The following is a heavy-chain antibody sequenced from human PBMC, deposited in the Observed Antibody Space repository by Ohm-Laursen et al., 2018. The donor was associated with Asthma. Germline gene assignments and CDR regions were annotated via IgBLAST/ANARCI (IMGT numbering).Heavy chain of an antibody. J-gene: IGHJ4*02. CDR3: ARDEANRESGSYPRGYFDY. Sequence: GTLSLTCTVSGGSVSSGSYYWSWIRQPPGKGLEWIGYIYYSGSTNYNPSLKSRVTISVDTSKNQFSLKLSSVTAEDTAVYYCARDEANRESGSYPRGYFDYWGQGTLVTVSS. CDR1: GGSVSSGSYY. CDR2: IYYSGST. D-gene: IGHD1-26*01. V-gene: IGHV4-61*01.